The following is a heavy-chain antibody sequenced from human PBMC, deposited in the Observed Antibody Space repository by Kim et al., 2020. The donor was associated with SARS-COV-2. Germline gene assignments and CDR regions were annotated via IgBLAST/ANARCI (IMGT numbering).Heavy chain of an antibody. CDR1: GGSISSGGYY. V-gene: IGHV4-31*03. Sequence: SETLSLTCTVSGGSISSGGYYWSWIRQHPGKGLEWIGYIYYSGSTYYNPSLKSRVTISVDTSKNQFSLKLSSVTAADTAVYYCATKYYDFWSGLIPTYYYYGMDVWGQGTTVTVSS. CDR2: IYYSGST. CDR3: ATKYYDFWSGLIPTYYYYGMDV. J-gene: IGHJ6*02. D-gene: IGHD3-3*01.